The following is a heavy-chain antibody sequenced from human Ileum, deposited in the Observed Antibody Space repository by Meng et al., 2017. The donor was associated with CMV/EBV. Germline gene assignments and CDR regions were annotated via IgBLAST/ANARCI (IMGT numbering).Heavy chain of an antibody. J-gene: IGHJ6*02. V-gene: IGHV3-30*03. CDR3: AISGEYQLLFDYYGMDV. CDR2: ISYDGSNK. CDR1: GFTFSNSD. D-gene: IGHD2-2*01. Sequence: GESLKISCAASGFTFSNSDMNWVHQAPGKGLEWVAVISYDGSNKYYADSVKGRFTISRDNSKNTLYLQMNSLRAEDTAVYYCAISGEYQLLFDYYGMDVWGQGTTVTVSS.